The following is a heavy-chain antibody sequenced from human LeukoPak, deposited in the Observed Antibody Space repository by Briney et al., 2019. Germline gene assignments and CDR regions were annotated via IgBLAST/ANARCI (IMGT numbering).Heavy chain of an antibody. CDR3: ARVEYSSSWYYFDY. J-gene: IGHJ4*02. D-gene: IGHD6-13*01. V-gene: IGHV3-21*01. Sequence: GGSLRLSCAAAGFAFSSYSMNWVRQAPGKGLEWVSSISSSRSYIYYADSVKRRFTVSRDNAKNSLYLQMNSLRAEDTAVYYCARVEYSSSWYYFDYWGQGTLVTVSS. CDR1: GFAFSSYS. CDR2: ISSSRSYI.